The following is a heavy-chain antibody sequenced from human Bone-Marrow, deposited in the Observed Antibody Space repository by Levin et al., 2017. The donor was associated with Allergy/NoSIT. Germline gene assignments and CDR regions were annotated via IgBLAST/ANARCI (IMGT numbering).Heavy chain of an antibody. CDR1: GGSISSGGYY. CDR2: IYYSGST. Sequence: ASETLSLTCTVSGGSISSGGYYWSWIRQHPGKGLEWIGYIYYSGSTYYNPSLKSRVTISVDTSKNQFSLKLSSVTAADTAVYYCAREASSTGYYYYMDVWGKGTTVTVSS. V-gene: IGHV4-31*03. J-gene: IGHJ6*03. D-gene: IGHD2-2*01. CDR3: AREASSTGYYYYMDV.